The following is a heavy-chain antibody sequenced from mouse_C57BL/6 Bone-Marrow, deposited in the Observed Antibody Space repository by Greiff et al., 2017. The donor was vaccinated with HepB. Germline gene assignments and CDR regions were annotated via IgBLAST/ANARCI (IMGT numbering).Heavy chain of an antibody. J-gene: IGHJ1*03. CDR2: IHPNSGST. V-gene: IGHV1-64*01. CDR3: ADGNWYFDV. CDR1: GYTFTSYW. Sequence: QVQLQQPGAELVKPGASVKLSCKASGYTFTSYWMHWVKQRPGQGLEWIGMIHPNSGSTNSNEKFKSKATLTVDKSSSTAYMQLRSLTSEDSAVYYCADGNWYFDVCGTGTTVTVSS. D-gene: IGHD2-1*01.